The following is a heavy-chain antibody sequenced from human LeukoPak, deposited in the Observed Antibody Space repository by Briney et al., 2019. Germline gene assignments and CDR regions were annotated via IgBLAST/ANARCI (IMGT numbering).Heavy chain of an antibody. Sequence: SETLSLTRAVYGGSFSGYYWSWIRQHPGKGLEWIGYIYYSGSTYYNPSLKSRVTISVDTSKNQFSLKLSSVTAADTAVYYCARVYYYDSSGYINPLFDYWGQGTLVTVSS. CDR3: ARVYYYDSSGYINPLFDY. V-gene: IGHV4-31*11. CDR2: IYYSGST. CDR1: GGSFSGYY. J-gene: IGHJ4*02. D-gene: IGHD3-22*01.